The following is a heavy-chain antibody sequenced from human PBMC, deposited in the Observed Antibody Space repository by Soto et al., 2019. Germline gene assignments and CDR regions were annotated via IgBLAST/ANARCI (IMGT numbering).Heavy chain of an antibody. J-gene: IGHJ4*02. V-gene: IGHV4-39*01. CDR3: ARLGSSGWYQGSYFDY. CDR1: GSSITRNDHY. Sequence: QLQLQESGPGLVRPSETLSLICTVSGSSITRNDHYWGWIRQSPGKGLEWIGDIKSSGSTNYNLSLKSRVSMSVETSKNQFSLKMNSVTAADTAVYYCARLGSSGWYQGSYFDYWGQGTLVTVSS. CDR2: IKSSGST. D-gene: IGHD6-19*01.